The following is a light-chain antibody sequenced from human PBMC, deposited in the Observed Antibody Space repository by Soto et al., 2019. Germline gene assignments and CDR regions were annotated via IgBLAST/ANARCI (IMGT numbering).Light chain of an antibody. CDR2: EVS. CDR1: SSDIGGYNY. V-gene: IGLV2-14*01. Sequence: QSALTQPASVSGSPGQSITISCTGTSSDIGGYNYVSWYQQHPGKAPKLMIYEVSNRPSGVSIRFSGSKSGNTASLTISGLQADDEADYYCSSSTSSSTQVFGAGTKLTVL. J-gene: IGLJ1*01. CDR3: SSSTSSSTQV.